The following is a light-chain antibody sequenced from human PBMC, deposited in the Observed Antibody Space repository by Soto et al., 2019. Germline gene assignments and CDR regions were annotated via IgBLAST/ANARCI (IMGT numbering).Light chain of an antibody. J-gene: IGLJ1*01. V-gene: IGLV2-8*01. CDR1: SGDVGGYNY. Sequence: QSALTQPPSASGSPGQSVTISCTGTSGDVGGYNYVSWYQQHPGKAPKHMIYEVSKRPSGVPDRFSGSKSGNTASLTVSGLQAEDEADYYCSSYAGTLYVFGTGTKLTVL. CDR3: SSYAGTLYV. CDR2: EVS.